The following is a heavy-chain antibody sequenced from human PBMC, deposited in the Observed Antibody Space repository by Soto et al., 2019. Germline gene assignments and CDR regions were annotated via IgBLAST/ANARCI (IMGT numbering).Heavy chain of an antibody. V-gene: IGHV4-39*01. J-gene: IGHJ6*02. CDR1: GGSISSSSYY. CDR3: ASHSGYYYYYYGMDV. D-gene: IGHD3-10*01. Sequence: SDTLSLTCTVSGGSISSSSYYWGWIRQPPGKGLEWIGSIYYSGSTYYNPSLKSRVTISVDTSKNQFSLKLSSVTAADTAVYYCASHSGYYYYYYGMDVWGQGTTVT. CDR2: IYYSGST.